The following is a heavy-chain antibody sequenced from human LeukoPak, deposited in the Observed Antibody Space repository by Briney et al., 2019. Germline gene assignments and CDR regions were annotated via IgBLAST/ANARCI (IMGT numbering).Heavy chain of an antibody. V-gene: IGHV4-59*01. CDR3: AGGMTTVTRFDY. CDR1: GGSFSSNY. CDR2: MYYSGST. J-gene: IGHJ4*02. Sequence: SETLSLTCTVSGGSFSSNYWSWIRQPPGKGLEWIGYMYYSGSTNYNPSLKSRVTISVDTSKNQFSLKLSSVTAADTAVYYCAGGMTTVTRFDYWGQGTLVTVSS. D-gene: IGHD4-17*01.